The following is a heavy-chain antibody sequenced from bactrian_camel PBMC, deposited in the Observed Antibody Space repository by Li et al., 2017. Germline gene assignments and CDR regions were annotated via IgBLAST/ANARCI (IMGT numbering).Heavy chain of an antibody. Sequence: HVQLVESGGGSVEAGGSLRLSCAASGLPASGNCVAWFRQAPGTQCEWVSITSTHESTVLPHAVKGRFTISQDNAKNTIHLHMNSLKPEDTAMYYCAARGPYCYTKLSVRDFTYWGQGTQVTVS. CDR3: AARGPYCYTKLSVRDFTY. D-gene: IGHD2*01. J-gene: IGHJ6*01. CDR1: GLPASGNC. CDR2: TSTHEST. V-gene: IGHV3S53*01.